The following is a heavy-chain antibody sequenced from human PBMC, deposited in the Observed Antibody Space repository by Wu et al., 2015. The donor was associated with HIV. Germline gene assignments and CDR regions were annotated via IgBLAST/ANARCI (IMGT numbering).Heavy chain of an antibody. CDR2: MNPNSGNT. J-gene: IGHJ4*02. CDR1: GYTFAAYD. V-gene: IGHV1-8*01. Sequence: QVQLVQSGAEVKKPGASVKVSCKASGYTFAAYDVNWVRQATGQGLEWMGWMNPNSGNTGYAQKFQGRVTMTRNTSINTAYLELSSLRSEDTAVYYCARGPXLGRCLDHWGQGTLVTVSS. D-gene: IGHD4-17*01. CDR3: ARGPXLGRCLDH.